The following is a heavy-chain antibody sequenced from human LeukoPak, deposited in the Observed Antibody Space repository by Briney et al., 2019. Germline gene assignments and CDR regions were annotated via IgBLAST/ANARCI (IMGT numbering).Heavy chain of an antibody. CDR1: GGSFSGYY. V-gene: IGHV4-34*01. J-gene: IGHJ4*02. CDR3: ARGQWGYSYGPIYYFDY. CDR2: INHSGGT. Sequence: SETLSLTCAVYGGSFSGYYWSWIRQPPGKGLEWMGEINHSGGTNYNPSLKSRVTISVDTSKNQFSLKLSSVTAADTAVYYCARGQWGYSYGPIYYFDYWGQGTLVTVSS. D-gene: IGHD5-18*01.